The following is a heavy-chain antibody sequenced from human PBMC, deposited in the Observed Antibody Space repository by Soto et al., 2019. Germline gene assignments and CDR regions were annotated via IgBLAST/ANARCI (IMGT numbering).Heavy chain of an antibody. J-gene: IGHJ4*02. CDR3: AKARYSYRSFDY. CDR1: GFTFDDYA. CDR2: ISWNSGSI. V-gene: IGHV3-9*01. Sequence: PGGSLRLSCAASGFTFDDYAMHWVRQAPGKGLEWVSGISWNSGSIGYADSVKGRFTISRDNAKNSLYLQMSSLRAEDTALYYCAKARYSYRSFDYWGQGTLVTVSS. D-gene: IGHD5-18*01.